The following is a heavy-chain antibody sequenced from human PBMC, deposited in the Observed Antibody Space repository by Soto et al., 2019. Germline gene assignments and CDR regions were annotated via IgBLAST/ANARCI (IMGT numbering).Heavy chain of an antibody. CDR1: GFTFSSYG. Sequence: QVQLVESGGGVVQPGRSLRLSCAASGFTFSSYGMHWVREAPGKGLEWVAVISYDGSNKYYADSVKGRFTNSRDNSKNPLYLQRNSLRAEYTAVYSCAKERDIVVVVAPLDYSGQGPLVTVSS. D-gene: IGHD2-15*01. CDR2: ISYDGSNK. V-gene: IGHV3-30*18. CDR3: AKERDIVVVVAPLDY. J-gene: IGHJ4*02.